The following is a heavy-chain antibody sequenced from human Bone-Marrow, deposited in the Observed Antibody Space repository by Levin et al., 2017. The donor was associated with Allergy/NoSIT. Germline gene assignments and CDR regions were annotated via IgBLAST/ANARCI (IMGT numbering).Heavy chain of an antibody. CDR3: ARDRCSGGSCYFAGAGFFDY. CDR2: ISYDGSNK. Sequence: GGSLRLSCAASGFTFSSYAMQWVRQAPGKGLEWVAVISYDGSNKYYADSVKGRFTISRDNSKNTLYLQMNSLRAEDTAVYYCARDRCSGGSCYFAGAGFFDYWGQGTLVTVSS. CDR1: GFTFSSYA. V-gene: IGHV3-30-3*01. J-gene: IGHJ4*02. D-gene: IGHD2-15*01.